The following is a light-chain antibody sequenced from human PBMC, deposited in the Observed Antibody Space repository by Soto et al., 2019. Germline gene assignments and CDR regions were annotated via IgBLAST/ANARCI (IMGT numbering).Light chain of an antibody. CDR2: EVS. J-gene: IGLJ3*02. CDR1: SSDVGGYNY. Sequence: QSARTQPPSASGSPGQSVTISCTGTSSDVGGYNYVSWYQQHPGKAPKLMIYEVSKRPSGVPDRFSGSKSGNTASLTVSGLQAEDEADYYCSSYSGRNNLGVFGGGTKLTVL. V-gene: IGLV2-8*01. CDR3: SSYSGRNNLGV.